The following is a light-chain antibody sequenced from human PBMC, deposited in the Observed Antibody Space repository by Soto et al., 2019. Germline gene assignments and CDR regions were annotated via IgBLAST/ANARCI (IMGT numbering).Light chain of an antibody. J-gene: IGKJ1*01. CDR1: QSISSW. CDR3: QQYNSQST. V-gene: IGKV1-5*03. CDR2: KAS. Sequence: DIQMTQSPSTRSASVVDRVTITCRASQSISSWLAWYQQKPGKAPKLLIYKASSLQSGVPPRFSGSGSGPEFTLTISSLQPDDFATYYCQQYNSQSTFGQGTKVDI.